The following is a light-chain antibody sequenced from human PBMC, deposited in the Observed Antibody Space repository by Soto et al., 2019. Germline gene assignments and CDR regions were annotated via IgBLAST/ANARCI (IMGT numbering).Light chain of an antibody. V-gene: IGLV1-47*02. CDR2: SNN. J-gene: IGLJ3*02. Sequence: QSVLTQPPSASVTPGQRVTIYCSGSSSNIGSNYVYWYQQLPGTAPKLLIYSNNQRPSWVPDRFSGSKSGTSASLAISGLRSEDEADYYCAAWDDSLSGPVFGGGTKLTVL. CDR1: SSNIGSNY. CDR3: AAWDDSLSGPV.